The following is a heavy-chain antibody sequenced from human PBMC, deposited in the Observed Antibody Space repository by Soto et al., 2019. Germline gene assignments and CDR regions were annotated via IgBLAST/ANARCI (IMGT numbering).Heavy chain of an antibody. D-gene: IGHD3-3*01. CDR2: INPATGAA. J-gene: IGHJ3*02. CDR3: ASGGGVGVAGSAAFDM. Sequence: QLHLVQSGAVVKKPGASVTVSCSASGYPVTAYYMHWVRQAPGRGLEWMGGINPATGAAKYTQTFLGRVTMTRDTSTSTVFLELSGLTAEDTAVFYCASGGGVGVAGSAAFDMWGQGTLVTVSS. CDR1: GYPVTAYY. V-gene: IGHV1-2*02.